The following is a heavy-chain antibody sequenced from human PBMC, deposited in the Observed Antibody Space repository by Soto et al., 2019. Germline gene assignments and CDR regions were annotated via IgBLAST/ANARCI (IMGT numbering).Heavy chain of an antibody. D-gene: IGHD4-17*01. Sequence: QVQLVQSGAEVKKPGSSVKVSCKASGGTFSSYAISWVRQAPGQGLEWMGGIIPIFGTANYAQKFQGRVTITADESTSTAYMELSSLRSEDTAVYYCARATEGRGERRWYGEIYFDYWGQGTLVTVSS. CDR1: GGTFSSYA. V-gene: IGHV1-69*12. J-gene: IGHJ4*02. CDR3: ARATEGRGERRWYGEIYFDY. CDR2: IIPIFGTA.